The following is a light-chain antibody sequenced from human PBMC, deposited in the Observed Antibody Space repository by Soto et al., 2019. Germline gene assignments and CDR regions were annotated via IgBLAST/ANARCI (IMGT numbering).Light chain of an antibody. V-gene: IGKV1-33*01. Sequence: DIQMTQSPSSLSASAGDRVTITCQASQDINNYVNWYQQKPGKAPKLLIFDASTLKTGVPSRFSGSGSGTDFSFTISSLQPEDIATYYCQQSNDLVSFGQGTRLEIK. CDR1: QDINNY. J-gene: IGKJ5*01. CDR2: DAS. CDR3: QQSNDLVS.